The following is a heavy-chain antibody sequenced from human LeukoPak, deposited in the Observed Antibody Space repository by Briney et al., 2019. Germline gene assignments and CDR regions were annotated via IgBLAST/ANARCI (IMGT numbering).Heavy chain of an antibody. V-gene: IGHV3-23*01. J-gene: IGHJ4*02. CDR1: GFTFSSYA. CDR3: ARVSAGY. CDR2: ISNSGDSA. Sequence: PGGSLRLSCAASGFTFSSYAMSWVRQTPGKGLEWVSAISNSGDSAYYADSVKGRFTISRDNSKNTLYLQLNSLRAEDTAVYYCARVSAGYWGQGTLVTVSS. D-gene: IGHD6-13*01.